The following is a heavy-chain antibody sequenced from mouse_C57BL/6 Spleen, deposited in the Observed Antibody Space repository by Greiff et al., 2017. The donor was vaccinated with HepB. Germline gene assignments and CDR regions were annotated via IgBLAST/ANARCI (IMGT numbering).Heavy chain of an antibody. J-gene: IGHJ1*03. D-gene: IGHD4-1*01. CDR1: GYTFTSYW. CDR3: ARSLGRWYFDV. V-gene: IGHV1-50*01. CDR2: IDPSDSYT. Sequence: VKLQQPGAELVKPGASVKLSCKASGYTFTSYWMQWVKQRPGQGLEWIGEIDPSDSYTNYNQKFKGKATLTVDTSSSTAYMQLSSLTSEDSAVYYCARSLGRWYFDVWGTGTTVTVSS.